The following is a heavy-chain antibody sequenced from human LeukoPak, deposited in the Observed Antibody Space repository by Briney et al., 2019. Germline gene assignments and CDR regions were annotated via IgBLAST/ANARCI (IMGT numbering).Heavy chain of an antibody. J-gene: IGHJ5*02. V-gene: IGHV4-59*01. CDR3: ARASSGGGIIDP. D-gene: IGHD6-19*01. Sequence: PSETLSLTCTVSGGSISSYYWSRIRQPPGKGLEWIGYIYYSGSTNYNPSLKSRVTISVDTSKNQFSLKLSSVTAADTAVYYCARASSGGGIIDPWGQGTLVTVSS. CDR2: IYYSGST. CDR1: GGSISSYY.